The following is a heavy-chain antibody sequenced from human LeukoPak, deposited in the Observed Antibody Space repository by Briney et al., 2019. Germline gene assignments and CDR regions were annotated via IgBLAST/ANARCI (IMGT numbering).Heavy chain of an antibody. CDR2: IYPGDSDT. J-gene: IGHJ4*02. Sequence: ESLKISCKGSGYSFTSYWIGWVRQMPGKGLEWMGIIYPGDSDTRYSPSFQGQFTISADKSISTAYLEWSSLKASDTAMYYCARQGGYCSSTSCYSGYWGQGTLVTVSS. V-gene: IGHV5-51*01. CDR3: ARQGGYCSSTSCYSGY. D-gene: IGHD2-2*01. CDR1: GYSFTSYW.